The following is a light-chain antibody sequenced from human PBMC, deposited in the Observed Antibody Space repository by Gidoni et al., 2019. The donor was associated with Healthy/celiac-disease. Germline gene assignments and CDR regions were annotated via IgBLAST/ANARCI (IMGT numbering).Light chain of an antibody. V-gene: IGKV3-15*01. CDR1: QSVSSN. CDR3: QQYNNWPLT. J-gene: IGKJ5*01. CDR2: GAS. Sequence: EIVMTQSPATLSVSPGERATPSCRASQSVSSNLAWYQQKPGQAPRLLIYGASTRATGIPARFSGSGSGTEFTLTISILQSEDFAVYYCQQYNNWPLTFGQXTRLEIK.